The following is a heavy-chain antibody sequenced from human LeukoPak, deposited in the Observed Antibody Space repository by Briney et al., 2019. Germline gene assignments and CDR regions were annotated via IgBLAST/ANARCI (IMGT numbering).Heavy chain of an antibody. Sequence: GESLKISCKGSGYSFASYWIGWVRQMPGKGLEWMGIIYPGDSDTRYSPSLQGQVTISVDKSISTAYLQWSSLKASDTAMYYCARRPYHYDSSGDYLWYFDYWGQGTLVTVSS. CDR3: ARRPYHYDSSGDYLWYFDY. V-gene: IGHV5-51*01. CDR2: IYPGDSDT. CDR1: GYSFASYW. D-gene: IGHD3-22*01. J-gene: IGHJ4*02.